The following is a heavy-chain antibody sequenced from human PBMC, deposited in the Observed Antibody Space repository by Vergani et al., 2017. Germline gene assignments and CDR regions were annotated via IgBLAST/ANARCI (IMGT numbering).Heavy chain of an antibody. CDR3: AIGNAFDI. V-gene: IGHV3-9*01. J-gene: IGHJ3*02. CDR2: ISWNSGSI. CDR1: GFTFDDYA. Sequence: EVQLVESGGGLIQPGGSLRLSCAASGFTFDDYAMHWVRHAPGKGLEWVSGISWNSGSIGYADSVKGRFTISRDNAKNSLYLQMNSLRAEDTALYYCAIGNAFDIWGQGTMVTVSS.